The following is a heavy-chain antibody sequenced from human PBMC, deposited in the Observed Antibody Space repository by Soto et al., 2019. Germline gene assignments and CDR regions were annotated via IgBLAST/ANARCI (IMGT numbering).Heavy chain of an antibody. D-gene: IGHD3-10*01. Sequence: SETLSLTCXVSGGSISSSSYYWGWIRQPPGKGLEWIGSIYYSGSTYYNPSLKSRVTISVDTSKNQFSLKLSSVTAADTAVYYCAGRSGSGSYYNYYYYYMDVWGKGTTVTVSS. V-gene: IGHV4-39*01. J-gene: IGHJ6*03. CDR1: GGSISSSSYY. CDR2: IYYSGST. CDR3: AGRSGSGSYYNYYYYYMDV.